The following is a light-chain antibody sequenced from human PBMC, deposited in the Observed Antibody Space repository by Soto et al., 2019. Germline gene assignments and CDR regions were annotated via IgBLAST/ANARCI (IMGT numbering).Light chain of an antibody. J-gene: IGLJ1*01. CDR1: SSKIGSNT. V-gene: IGLV1-44*01. Sequence: QSVLTQPPSASGTPGQRVTISCSGSSSKIGSNTVNWYQQLPGTAPKLLIYSNNQRPSGVPDRFSGSKSGTSASLAISGLQSEDEADYYCAAWDDSLNGLYVFGTGTKLTVL. CDR2: SNN. CDR3: AAWDDSLNGLYV.